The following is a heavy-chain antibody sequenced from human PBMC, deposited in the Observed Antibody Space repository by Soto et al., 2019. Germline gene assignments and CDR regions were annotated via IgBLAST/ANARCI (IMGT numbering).Heavy chain of an antibody. CDR2: ITSDSSDI. Sequence: WGSLLLSCVASGITFRIHSMSWVRQAPGKGLDWVASITSDSSDIYYEDSVKGRFTISRDNGENSLYLQMTSLGAEDTGVYYCATTYCSGGYCFSSEYWGQGVLVTVSS. D-gene: IGHD2-15*01. CDR3: ATTYCSGGYCFSSEY. V-gene: IGHV3-21*01. CDR1: GITFRIHS. J-gene: IGHJ4*02.